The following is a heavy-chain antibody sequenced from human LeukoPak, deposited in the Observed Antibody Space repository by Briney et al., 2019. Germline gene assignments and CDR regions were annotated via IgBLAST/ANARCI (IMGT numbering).Heavy chain of an antibody. D-gene: IGHD3-10*01. CDR1: EFIFSSYG. V-gene: IGHV3-33*01. Sequence: PGGSLMLSWAAAEFIFSSYGMHGVRQPPGEGLGWVAVIWYDGSNKYYAASVKGRFTNSRNNSKNTLYLQMNSLRAEDTAVYYCARVMVRGVPYFDYWGQGTLVTVSS. CDR3: ARVMVRGVPYFDY. CDR2: IWYDGSNK. J-gene: IGHJ4*02.